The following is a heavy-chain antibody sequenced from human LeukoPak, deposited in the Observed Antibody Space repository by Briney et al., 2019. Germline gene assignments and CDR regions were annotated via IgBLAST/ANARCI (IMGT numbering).Heavy chain of an antibody. J-gene: IGHJ4*02. CDR3: ARDQGGGVAGTII. Sequence: GGSLRLSCAASGFTFSSYSMNWVRQAPGKGLEWVSYISSSSSTIYYADSVKGRFTISRDNAKNSLYLQMNSLRAEDTAVYYCARDQGGGVAGTIIWGQGTLVTVSS. CDR2: ISSSSSTI. CDR1: GFTFSSYS. V-gene: IGHV3-48*01. D-gene: IGHD6-19*01.